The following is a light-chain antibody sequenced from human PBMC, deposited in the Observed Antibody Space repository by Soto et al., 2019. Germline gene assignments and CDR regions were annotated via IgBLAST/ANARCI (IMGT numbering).Light chain of an antibody. CDR2: DAS. V-gene: IGKV3-11*01. CDR3: QQRTNGPT. J-gene: IGKJ3*01. CDR1: QSVSSF. Sequence: EIVLTQSPATLSLSPGERATLSCRASQSVSSFLAWYQQKPGQAPRLLIYDASNRATGIPARFSGSGSGTNFTLPISSLEPEDFAVYYCQQRTNGPTFGPGTKVDIK.